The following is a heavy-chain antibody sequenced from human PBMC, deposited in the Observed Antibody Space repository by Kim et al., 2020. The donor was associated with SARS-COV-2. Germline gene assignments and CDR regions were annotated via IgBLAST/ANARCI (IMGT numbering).Heavy chain of an antibody. J-gene: IGHJ4*01. CDR2: INGDGGRE. CDR1: GFSFGNNW. CDR3: AALDTAQVPGDF. Sequence: GGSLRLSCAASGFSFGNNWMSWVRQAPGKGLEWVSIINGDGGRENYADSVKGRFTISRDNAKNSLYLQMNSLRAEDTAMYYCAALDTAQVPGDFWGHGTL. D-gene: IGHD3-10*01. V-gene: IGHV3-7*01.